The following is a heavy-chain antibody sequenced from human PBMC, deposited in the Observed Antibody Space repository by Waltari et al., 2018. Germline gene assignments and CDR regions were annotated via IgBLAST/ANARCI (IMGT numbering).Heavy chain of an antibody. CDR2: ISYDGSNK. V-gene: IGHV3-30*18. Sequence: QVQLVESGGGVVQPGKSLRLSCVASGFTFSYNGLPWVRQAPGKGLEWVAGISYDGSNKYYPDAVKGRFTISRDNSKNTLYLQVNSLRAEDTAVYYCAKDRGGSSSYDTFDMWGQGTMVTVSS. J-gene: IGHJ3*02. CDR3: AKDRGGSSSYDTFDM. D-gene: IGHD1-26*01. CDR1: GFTFSYNG.